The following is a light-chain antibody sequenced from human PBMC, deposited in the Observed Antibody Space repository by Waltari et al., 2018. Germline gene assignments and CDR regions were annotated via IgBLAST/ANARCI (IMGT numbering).Light chain of an antibody. V-gene: IGLV2-23*03. Sequence: QSALTQLASVSGAPGQSITISCTGTSSDVGGYNLVSWYQQHPGKAPKLMIYEGSKRPSGVSNRLSGSKSGNTASLTISGLQTEDEADYYCCSYAGSSTFGVFGGGTKLTVL. CDR3: CSYAGSSTFGV. J-gene: IGLJ2*01. CDR1: SSDVGGYNL. CDR2: EGS.